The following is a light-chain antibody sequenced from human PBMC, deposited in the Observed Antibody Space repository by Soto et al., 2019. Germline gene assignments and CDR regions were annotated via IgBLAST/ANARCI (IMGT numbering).Light chain of an antibody. CDR3: QHYTNWPPIT. V-gene: IGKV3-15*01. Sequence: ILMTQSPVTLSVSPGDSATLSCRASQSIGSNLARYQQKTGQAPRLLIYAASTRVTGLPGRFSGRGSGTEFTLTISGLQSEDFAIYYCQHYTNWPPITFGQGTRLEIK. J-gene: IGKJ5*01. CDR2: AAS. CDR1: QSIGSN.